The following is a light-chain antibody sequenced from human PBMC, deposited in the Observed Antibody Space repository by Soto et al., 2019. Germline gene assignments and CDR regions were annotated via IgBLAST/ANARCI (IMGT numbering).Light chain of an antibody. V-gene: IGLV1-44*01. CDR1: SSNIGSNP. CDR2: NNN. Sequence: SVLTQPPSASGTPGQRVTISCSGSSSNIGSNPVNWYQQLPGTAPKLLIYNNNQRPSGVPDRFSGSKSGPSASLAISGLQSEDEADYYCAAWDDSLNGLFGGGTKLTVL. CDR3: AAWDDSLNGL. J-gene: IGLJ2*01.